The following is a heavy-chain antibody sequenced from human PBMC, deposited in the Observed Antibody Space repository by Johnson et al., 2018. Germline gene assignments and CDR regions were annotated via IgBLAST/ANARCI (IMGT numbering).Heavy chain of an antibody. J-gene: IGHJ6*03. Sequence: VQLVESGGGLVQPGGSLKLSCAASGFTFSGSAMHWVRQASGKGLEWVGRIRSKANNYATAYAASVKGRFTVSRDDSKNTAYLQMNSLRAEDTAVYYCATPYGVTTGYRDVWGKGTTVTVSS. V-gene: IGHV3-73*01. D-gene: IGHD4-17*01. CDR1: GFTFSGSA. CDR3: ATPYGVTTGYRDV. CDR2: IRSKANNYAT.